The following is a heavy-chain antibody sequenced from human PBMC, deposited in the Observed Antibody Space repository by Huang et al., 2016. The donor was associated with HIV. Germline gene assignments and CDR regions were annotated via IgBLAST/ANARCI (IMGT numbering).Heavy chain of an antibody. CDR2: LMPVFDSP. CDR3: ARGSLEYSVSSSLDY. V-gene: IGHV1-69*13. Sequence: QVQLLQSGAEVKKPGSSVKVSCKASGGPFRSYSIAWVRQAPGQGLEWMASLMPVFDSPNYAQKLQGRVRVTADESTSTVYMELRDLRPDDTAVYFCARGSLEYSVSSSLDYWGRGTHVTVSS. D-gene: IGHD4-4*01. CDR1: GGPFRSYS. J-gene: IGHJ4*02.